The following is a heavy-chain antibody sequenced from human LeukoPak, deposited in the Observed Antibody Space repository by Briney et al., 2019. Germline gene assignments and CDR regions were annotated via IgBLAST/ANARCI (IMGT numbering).Heavy chain of an antibody. Sequence: PSETLSLTCTVSGGSISSYYWSWIRQPPGKGLEWIGYIYSSGSTNYNPSLKSRVTISVDRSKNQFSLKLSSVTAADTAVYYCARARIAVAGNDAFDIWGQGTMVTVSS. CDR1: GGSISSYY. J-gene: IGHJ3*02. D-gene: IGHD6-19*01. V-gene: IGHV4-59*12. CDR2: IYSSGST. CDR3: ARARIAVAGNDAFDI.